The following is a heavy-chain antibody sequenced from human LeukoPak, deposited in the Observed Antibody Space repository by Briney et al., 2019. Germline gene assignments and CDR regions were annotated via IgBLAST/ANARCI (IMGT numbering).Heavy chain of an antibody. V-gene: IGHV3-15*04. D-gene: IGHD1-26*01. CDR3: ASLVGFSLYY. CDR1: GFTFSYAW. CDR2: IAVRSDGGTT. J-gene: IGHJ4*02. Sequence: PGGSLRLSCAASGFTFSYAWMTWVRQGPGKGLEWVGHIAVRSDGGTTDYAAPVKGRFTISRDDSKSTLYSQMDSLQTEDTAVYYCASLVGFSLYYWGQGTLVTVSS.